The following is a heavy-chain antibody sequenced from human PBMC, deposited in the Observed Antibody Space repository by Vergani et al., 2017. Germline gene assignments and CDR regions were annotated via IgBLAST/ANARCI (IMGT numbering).Heavy chain of an antibody. V-gene: IGHV4-59*01. J-gene: IGHJ4*02. CDR1: GGSITSYY. Sequence: QVQLQESGPGLVKPSETLSLTCTVSGGSITSYYWSWIRQPPGKGLEWIGYIFYSGSTNYNPSLKSRVTISVDTSKNQFSLKLSSVTAADTAMYYCASYYYGSGSYLHYWGQGTLVTVSS. CDR3: ASYYYGSGSYLHY. D-gene: IGHD3-10*01. CDR2: IFYSGST.